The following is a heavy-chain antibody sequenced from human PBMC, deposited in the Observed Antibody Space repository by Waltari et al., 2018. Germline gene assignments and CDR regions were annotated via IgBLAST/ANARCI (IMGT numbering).Heavy chain of an antibody. Sequence: QVQLVESGGGVVQPGRSLRLSCAASGFTFSRYGMHWVRQAPGKGLEWVAVISYDGSNKYYADSVKGRFTISRDNSKNTLYLQMNSLRAEDTAVYYCAKDRLDYWGQGTLVTVSS. CDR1: GFTFSRYG. CDR2: ISYDGSNK. J-gene: IGHJ4*02. V-gene: IGHV3-30*18. CDR3: AKDRLDY.